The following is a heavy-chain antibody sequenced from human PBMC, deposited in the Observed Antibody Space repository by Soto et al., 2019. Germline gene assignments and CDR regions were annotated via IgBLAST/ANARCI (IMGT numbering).Heavy chain of an antibody. J-gene: IGHJ4*02. CDR3: AKGRGGELLGGSDFDY. CDR1: GFTFDDYA. CDR2: IGWNRGRI. V-gene: IGHV3-9*01. D-gene: IGHD1-26*01. Sequence: EVQLVESGGGLVQPGRSLRLSCAASGFTFDDYAMYWVRQAPGKGLEWVSGIGWNRGRIGYADSVKGRFTISRDNAKNSLYLQMNSLRAEDTALYYCAKGRGGELLGGSDFDYWGQGTLVTVSS.